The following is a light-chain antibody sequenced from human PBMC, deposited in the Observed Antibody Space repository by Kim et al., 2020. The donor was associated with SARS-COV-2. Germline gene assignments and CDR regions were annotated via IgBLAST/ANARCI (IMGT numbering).Light chain of an antibody. J-gene: IGLJ3*02. Sequence: RQTATPACTGNTNNVGNRGASWLQQFQGHPPRFLSYRENTRPSGISQRFSASRSGTTASLTITGVQPEDEADYYCSAWDSSLSAWVFGGGTQLTVL. CDR3: SAWDSSLSAWV. CDR2: REN. CDR1: TNNVGNRG. V-gene: IGLV10-54*04.